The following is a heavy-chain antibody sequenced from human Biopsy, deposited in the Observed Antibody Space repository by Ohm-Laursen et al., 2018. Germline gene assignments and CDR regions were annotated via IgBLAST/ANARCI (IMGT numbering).Heavy chain of an antibody. CDR1: GFRFDDYA. D-gene: IGHD6-19*01. J-gene: IGHJ4*02. CDR3: VKSAYSSGFWEASDY. V-gene: IGHV3-9*01. Sequence: SLRLSCAASGFRFDDYAMQWVRQAPGKGLEWVSGISWSSGTIGYADSVKGRFTVSRDNAKDSLFLQMNSLRVEDTALYYCVKSAYSSGFWEASDYWGQGTLVTVSS. CDR2: ISWSSGTI.